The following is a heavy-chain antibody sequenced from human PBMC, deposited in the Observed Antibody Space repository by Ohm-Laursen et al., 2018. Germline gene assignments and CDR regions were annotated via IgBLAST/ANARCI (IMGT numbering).Heavy chain of an antibody. D-gene: IGHD1-1*01. Sequence: SLRLSCSASGFTFSGYWMSWVRQAPGKGLEWVANIKPDGSEKYYLDSVKGRFTISIDNAKNSLYLQMNSLRAEDTAVYFCARDERWGQGTLVTVSS. CDR3: ARDER. CDR1: GFTFSGYW. V-gene: IGHV3-7*01. CDR2: IKPDGSEK. J-gene: IGHJ4*02.